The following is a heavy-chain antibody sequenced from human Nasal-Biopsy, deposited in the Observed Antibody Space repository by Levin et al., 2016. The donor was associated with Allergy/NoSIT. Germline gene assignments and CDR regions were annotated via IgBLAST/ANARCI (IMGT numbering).Heavy chain of an antibody. V-gene: IGHV4-59*13. CDR3: ARGRGHCTVTSCYDGGRGYIDV. J-gene: IGHJ6*03. Sequence: SETLSLTCSVSGASMTENYWRWIRQPPGKGLESIGYVSYNGRTNFNPSLKSRVTISLDMSKDQFSLKLTSVTAADTAVYYCARGRGHCTVTSCYDGGRGYIDVWGKGTTVIVSS. D-gene: IGHD2-2*01. CDR2: VSYNGRT. CDR1: GASMTENY.